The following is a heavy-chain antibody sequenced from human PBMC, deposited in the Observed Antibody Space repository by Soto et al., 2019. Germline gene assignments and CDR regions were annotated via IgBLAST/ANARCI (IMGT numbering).Heavy chain of an antibody. CDR1: GFTVTSHY. CDR2: IYSGGST. Sequence: EVQLVESGGGLVQPGGSLRLSCAASGFTVTSHYMSWVRQAPGKGLEWVSVIYSGGSTYYAVSVKGSFTISRDNSKNTPYLAINSLRAEDAAVYYCARDLYFDYWGQGTLVTVSS. CDR3: ARDLYFDY. J-gene: IGHJ4*02. V-gene: IGHV3-66*01.